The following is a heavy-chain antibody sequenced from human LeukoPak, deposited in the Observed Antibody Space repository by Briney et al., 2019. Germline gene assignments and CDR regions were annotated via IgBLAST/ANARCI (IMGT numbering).Heavy chain of an antibody. CDR3: AREHWEPPTSRWFDP. J-gene: IGHJ5*02. D-gene: IGHD1-26*01. V-gene: IGHV6-1*01. Sequence: SQTLSLTCAISGDTVSSNSATWNWIRQSPSRGLEWLGRTYYGSKWNTDYAVSVKSRITIYPDTSKNQFSLQLNSVTPEDAAVYYCAREHWEPPTSRWFDPWGQGTLVTVSS. CDR2: TYYGSKWNT. CDR1: GDTVSSNSAT.